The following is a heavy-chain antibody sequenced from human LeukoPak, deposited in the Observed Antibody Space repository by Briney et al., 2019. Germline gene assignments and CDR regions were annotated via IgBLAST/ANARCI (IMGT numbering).Heavy chain of an antibody. D-gene: IGHD2-8*01. CDR3: VRSVFS. Sequence: PGGSLRLSCAASGFTVNNAYMYSVRQAPGRGLECVSLIYADGRTFYADSVKGRFTISRDNSRNTLDLQMDSLRGEDTAVYFCVRSVFSWGQGTRVTVSS. J-gene: IGHJ5*02. V-gene: IGHV3-66*01. CDR2: IYADGRT. CDR1: GFTVNNAY.